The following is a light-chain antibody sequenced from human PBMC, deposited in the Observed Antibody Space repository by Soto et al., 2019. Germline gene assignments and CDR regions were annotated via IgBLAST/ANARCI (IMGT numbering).Light chain of an antibody. CDR1: QSVSSSY. CDR3: QQYGSSLWT. J-gene: IGKJ1*01. V-gene: IGKV3-20*01. CDR2: GAS. Sequence: EIVLTQSPGPLSLPPGDIATLSCRASQSVSSSYLGWYQQKPGPAPSLLIYGASSRANGIPDRVSGTRSGTDFNLPVSILEPEDFEVQYYQQYGSSLWTFGHGTKVDSK.